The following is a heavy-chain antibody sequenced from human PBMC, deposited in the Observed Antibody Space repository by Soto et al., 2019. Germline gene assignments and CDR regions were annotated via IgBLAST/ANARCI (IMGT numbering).Heavy chain of an antibody. V-gene: IGHV4-34*01. CDR2: INHSGST. D-gene: IGHD2-15*01. Sequence: SETLSLTCAVYGGSFSGYYWSWIRQPPGKGLEWIGEINHSGSTNYNPPLKSRVTISVDTSKNQFSLKLSSVTAADTAVYYCARVGYCSGGSCYYRYYYYGMDVWGQGTTVTVSS. J-gene: IGHJ6*02. CDR1: GGSFSGYY. CDR3: ARVGYCSGGSCYYRYYYYGMDV.